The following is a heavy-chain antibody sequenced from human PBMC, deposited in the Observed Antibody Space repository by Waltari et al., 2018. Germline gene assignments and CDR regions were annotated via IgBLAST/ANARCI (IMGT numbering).Heavy chain of an antibody. Sequence: EVQLVESGGGLMQPGGSLRLHCPASAFPVRRGYSTWVRQAPGKGLEGLSTVYSSGATYYAESVTGRFTMSRDNSRNMLSLQMNNLRPEDTALYYCAKGLVGSTTAFEYWGQGTLVTVSS. CDR1: AFPVRRGY. CDR3: AKGLVGSTTAFEY. V-gene: IGHV3-53*01. J-gene: IGHJ4*02. D-gene: IGHD1-26*01. CDR2: VYSSGAT.